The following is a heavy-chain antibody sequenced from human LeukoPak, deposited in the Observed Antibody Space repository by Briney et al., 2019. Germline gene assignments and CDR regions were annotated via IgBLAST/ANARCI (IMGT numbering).Heavy chain of an antibody. D-gene: IGHD2-15*01. V-gene: IGHV3-11*06. CDR2: ITSTSIYK. CDR1: GFSVSDNY. J-gene: IGHJ6*03. CDR3: AREGRKSRGVDIVRKKETGYYYMDV. Sequence: GGSLRLSCAASGFSVSDNYMSWVRQAPGKGLEWVSSITSTSIYKYYADSVKGRFTISRDNAKNSLYLQMNSLRAGDTAVYYCAREGRKSRGVDIVRKKETGYYYMDVWGKGTTVTVSS.